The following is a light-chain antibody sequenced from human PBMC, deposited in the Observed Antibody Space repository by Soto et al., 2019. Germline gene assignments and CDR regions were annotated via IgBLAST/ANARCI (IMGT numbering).Light chain of an antibody. J-gene: IGLJ1*01. CDR1: SSDVGGYNY. CDR2: EVS. Sequence: VLTQPASVSGSPGQSITISCTGTSSDVGGYNYVSWYQHHPGKAPKLMIYEVSNRPSGVSYRFSGSKSGNTASLTISGLQAEDEADYYCNSYTGSGIVFGTGTKVTVL. CDR3: NSYTGSGIV. V-gene: IGLV2-14*01.